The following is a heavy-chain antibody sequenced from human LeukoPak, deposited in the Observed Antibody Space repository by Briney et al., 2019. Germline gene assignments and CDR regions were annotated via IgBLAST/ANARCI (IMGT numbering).Heavy chain of an antibody. CDR2: IRWNSGSI. J-gene: IGHJ5*02. CDR3: ARRGQLTNWFDP. CDR1: GPTFDDYA. V-gene: IGHV3-9*01. D-gene: IGHD6-6*01. Sequence: SLRLSCAASGPTFDDYATHWVRQAPGKGLEWVSCIRWNSGSIDYADSVKGRFTISRDNAKNSLYLQMNSLRAEVTALYYCARRGQLTNWFDPWGQGTLVTVSS.